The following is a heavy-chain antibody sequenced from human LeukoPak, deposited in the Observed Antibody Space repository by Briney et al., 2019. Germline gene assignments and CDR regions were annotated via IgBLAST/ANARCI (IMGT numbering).Heavy chain of an antibody. J-gene: IGHJ6*02. CDR2: ISAYNGNT. D-gene: IGHD3-9*01. CDR3: ARGLGKGYYDILTGYYKSPHYYGMDV. Sequence: ASVKVSCKASGYTFTSYGISWVRQAPGQGLEWMGWISAYNGNTNYAQKLQGRVTMTTDTSTSTAYMELRSLRSDDTAVYYCARGLGKGYYDILTGYYKSPHYYGMDVWGQGTTVTVSS. V-gene: IGHV1-18*01. CDR1: GYTFTSYG.